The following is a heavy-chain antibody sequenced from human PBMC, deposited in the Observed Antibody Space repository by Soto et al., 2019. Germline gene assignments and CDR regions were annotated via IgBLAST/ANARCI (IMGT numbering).Heavy chain of an antibody. CDR3: ARRYGTLFDY. D-gene: IGHD4-17*01. Sequence: QVQLQESGPGLVKPSETLSLTCTVSGGSISSYYWSWIRQPPGKGLEWIGYIYYSGSTNYNPSLKRRLTISVDTSKTQFSLKLSSVTAADTAVYYCARRYGTLFDYWGQGTLVTVSS. CDR1: GGSISSYY. J-gene: IGHJ4*02. V-gene: IGHV4-59*08. CDR2: IYYSGST.